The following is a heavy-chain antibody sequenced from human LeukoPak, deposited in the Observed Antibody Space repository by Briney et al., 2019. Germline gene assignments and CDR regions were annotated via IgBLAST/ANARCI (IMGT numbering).Heavy chain of an antibody. Sequence: PSETLSLTCTVSGDSITGPYYWGWIRQPPGQGLEWIGSVYHSGSTYYSPSLESRVTMSVDTSKNQFSLKLTSVTAADTAVYYCGSLPAIVTAFQFWGHGTMVTVS. J-gene: IGHJ3*01. V-gene: IGHV4-38-2*02. CDR1: GDSITGPYY. CDR3: GSLPAIVTAFQF. D-gene: IGHD2/OR15-2a*01. CDR2: VYHSGST.